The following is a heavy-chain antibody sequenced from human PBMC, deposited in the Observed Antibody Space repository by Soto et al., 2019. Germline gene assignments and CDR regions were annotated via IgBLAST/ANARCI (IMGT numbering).Heavy chain of an antibody. CDR3: ARDLTYIYPDY. CDR1: GYTFTNYY. V-gene: IGHV1-46*03. Sequence: QVQLVQSGAEVKKPGASVKVSCKASGYTFTNYYIHWVRQAPGQGLEWMGAINPRGGSTTYAQKFQGRVTMTEVPSTSTVYMQLSSLRSEDTAVYYCARDLTYIYPDYWGQGTLVTVSS. CDR2: INPRGGST. J-gene: IGHJ4*02. D-gene: IGHD3-9*01.